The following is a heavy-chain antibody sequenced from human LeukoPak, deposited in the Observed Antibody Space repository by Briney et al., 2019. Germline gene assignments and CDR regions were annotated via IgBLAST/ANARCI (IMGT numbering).Heavy chain of an antibody. J-gene: IGHJ4*02. CDR3: ARCDSSGWYYFDY. V-gene: IGHV3-66*01. CDR2: IYSGGST. CDR1: GFTVSSNY. Sequence: GGSLRLSCAASGFTVSSNYMSWVRQAPGKGLEWVSVIYSGGSTYYADSVKGRFTISRDNSKNTLYLQMNSLRAEDTAVYYCARCDSSGWYYFDYWGQGTLVTVSS. D-gene: IGHD6-19*01.